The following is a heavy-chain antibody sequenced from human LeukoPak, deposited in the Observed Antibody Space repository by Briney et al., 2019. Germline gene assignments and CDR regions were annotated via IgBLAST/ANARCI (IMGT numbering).Heavy chain of an antibody. Sequence: PSETLSLTCTVSGGSISSGDYYWSWIRQPPGKGLEWIGYIYYSGSTYCNPSLKSRVTISVDTSKNQFSLKLSSVTAADTAVYYCARLYDSSGYYYVAFDIWGQGTMVTVSS. J-gene: IGHJ3*02. V-gene: IGHV4-30-4*01. D-gene: IGHD3-22*01. CDR1: GGSISSGDYY. CDR3: ARLYDSSGYYYVAFDI. CDR2: IYYSGST.